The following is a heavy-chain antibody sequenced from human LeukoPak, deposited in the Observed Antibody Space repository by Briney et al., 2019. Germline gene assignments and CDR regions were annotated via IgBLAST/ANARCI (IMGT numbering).Heavy chain of an antibody. D-gene: IGHD3-10*01. J-gene: IGHJ6*03. CDR1: GFTVSSNY. V-gene: IGHV3-53*01. Sequence: PGGSLRLSCAASGFTVSSNYMSWVRQAPGKGLEWVSVIYSGGSTYYADSVKGRFTISRDNSKNTLYLQMNSLRAEDTAVYYCARGYYGSGQYYYYYMDVWGKGTTVTISS. CDR3: ARGYYGSGQYYYYYMDV. CDR2: IYSGGST.